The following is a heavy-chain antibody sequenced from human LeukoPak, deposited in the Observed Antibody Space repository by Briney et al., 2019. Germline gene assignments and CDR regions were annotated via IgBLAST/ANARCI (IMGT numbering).Heavy chain of an antibody. CDR2: ISSSSSYI. CDR1: GFTFSSYC. D-gene: IGHD6-19*01. CDR3: ARDAPSSGWYYFDY. J-gene: IGHJ4*02. Sequence: GGSLRLSCAASGFTFSSYCMNWVRQAPGKGLEWVSSISSSSSYIYYADSVKGRFTISRDNAKNSLYLQMNSLRAEDTAVYYCARDAPSSGWYYFDYWGQGTLVTVSS. V-gene: IGHV3-21*01.